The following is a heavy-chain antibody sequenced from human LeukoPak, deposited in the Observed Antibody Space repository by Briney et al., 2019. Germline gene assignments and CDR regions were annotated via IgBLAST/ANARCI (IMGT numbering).Heavy chain of an antibody. CDR3: ARGAYYYDSSGYYGFGSLDY. CDR1: GYTFTSYA. D-gene: IGHD3-22*01. V-gene: IGHV1-69*13. CDR2: IIPIFGTA. J-gene: IGHJ4*02. Sequence: ASVKVSCKASGYTFTSYAMHWVRQAPGQGLEWMGGIIPIFGTANYAQKFQGRVTITADESTSTAYMELSSLRSEDTAVYYCARGAYYYDSSGYYGFGSLDYWGQGTLVTVSS.